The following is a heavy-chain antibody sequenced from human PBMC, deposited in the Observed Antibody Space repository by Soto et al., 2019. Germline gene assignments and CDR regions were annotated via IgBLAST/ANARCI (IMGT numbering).Heavy chain of an antibody. D-gene: IGHD2-21*02. J-gene: IGHJ4*02. CDR1: GFTFSSNW. Sequence: GGSLRLSCVGSGFTFSSNWMTWVRQGPDKGLEWVAVASFDGKVTYYADSVKGRFTVSRDNSKNTIYLQANSLRAEDTAVYYCAREPYGDSQYFDYWGQGTPVTVSS. CDR2: ASFDGKVT. V-gene: IGHV3-30*03. CDR3: AREPYGDSQYFDY.